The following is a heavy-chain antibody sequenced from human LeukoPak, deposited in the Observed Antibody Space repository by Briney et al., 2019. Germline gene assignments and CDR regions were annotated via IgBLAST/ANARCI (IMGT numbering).Heavy chain of an antibody. Sequence: PGGSLRLSCAASGLTFSNYWMSWVRQAPGKGLEWVANIKQDGSETYYVDSVKGRFTISRDNAKNSLFLQMNSLTAEDTAVYYCARKGGTRGPLNYWGQGTLVTVSS. D-gene: IGHD2-8*01. CDR1: GLTFSNYW. J-gene: IGHJ4*02. V-gene: IGHV3-7*01. CDR3: ARKGGTRGPLNY. CDR2: IKQDGSET.